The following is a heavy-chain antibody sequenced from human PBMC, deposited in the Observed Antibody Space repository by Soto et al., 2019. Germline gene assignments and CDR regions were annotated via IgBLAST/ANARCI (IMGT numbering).Heavy chain of an antibody. CDR1: GFSLSDHAVG. J-gene: IGHJ4*02. D-gene: IGHD1-26*01. CDR3: GYARFVRFVGSFHS. CDR2: VYWDGDK. V-gene: IGHV2-5*02. Sequence: QITLKESGPTLVKPTQTLTLTCTFSGFSLSDHAVGVGWIRQSPGKALEWLALVYWDGDKRYRPSLQSRLTITKDTSEDQVVLRMTNVDPVDTGTYYCGYARFVRFVGSFHSWGQGTLVTVSA.